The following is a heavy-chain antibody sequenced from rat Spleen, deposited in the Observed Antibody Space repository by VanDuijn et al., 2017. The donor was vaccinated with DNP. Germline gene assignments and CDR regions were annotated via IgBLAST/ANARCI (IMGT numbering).Heavy chain of an antibody. CDR3: TTFGY. J-gene: IGHJ2*01. CDR1: GFTFSNYG. Sequence: EVQLVESGGGLVQPGRSMNLSCAASGFTFSNYGMAWVRQAPTKGLEWVASITNSGGSTYYRDSVKGRFTISRDNAKSTLYLQMDSLRSEDTATYYCTTFGYWGQGVMVTVSS. V-gene: IGHV5-25*01. CDR2: ITNSGGST.